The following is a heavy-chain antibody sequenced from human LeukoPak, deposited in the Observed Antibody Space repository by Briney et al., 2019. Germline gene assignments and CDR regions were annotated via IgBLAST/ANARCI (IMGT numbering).Heavy chain of an antibody. CDR3: AKTEDYYDSSGYHYYFDY. CDR2: ISYDGSNK. D-gene: IGHD3-22*01. V-gene: IGHV3-30*18. Sequence: GGSLRLSCAASGFTFSSYGMHWVRQAPGKGLEWVAVISYDGSNKYYADSVKGRFTISRDNSKNTLYLQMNSLRAEDTAVYYFAKTEDYYDSSGYHYYFDYWGQGTLVTVSS. CDR1: GFTFSSYG. J-gene: IGHJ4*02.